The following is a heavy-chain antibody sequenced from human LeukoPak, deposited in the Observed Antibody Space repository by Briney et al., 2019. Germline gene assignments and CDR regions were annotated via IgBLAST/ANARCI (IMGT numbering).Heavy chain of an antibody. CDR1: GYTFTGYY. CDR2: INPNSGGT. CDR3: GRDSYYYDSSGYASRAFDI. D-gene: IGHD3-22*01. Sequence: ASVKVSCKTSGYTFTGYYMHWVRQASGQGLEWMGWINPNSGGTNYAQKFQGWVTMTRDTSISTAYMELSRLRSDDTAVYYCGRDSYYYDSSGYASRAFDIWGQGTMVTFSS. V-gene: IGHV1-2*04. J-gene: IGHJ3*02.